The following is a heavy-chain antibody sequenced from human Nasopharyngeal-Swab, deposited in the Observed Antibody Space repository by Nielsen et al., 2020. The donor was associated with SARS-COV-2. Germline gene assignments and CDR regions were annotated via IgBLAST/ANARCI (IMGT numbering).Heavy chain of an antibody. V-gene: IGHV3-23*01. D-gene: IGHD3-10*01. CDR3: AKHGLLWFGELSRWFDP. J-gene: IGHJ5*02. Sequence: GESLKISCAASGFIVSSTYMSWVRQAPGKGLEWVSAISGSGGSTYYADSVKGRFTISRDNSKNTLYLQMNSLRAEDTAVYYCAKHGLLWFGELSRWFDPWGQGTLVTVSS. CDR1: GFIVSSTY. CDR2: ISGSGGST.